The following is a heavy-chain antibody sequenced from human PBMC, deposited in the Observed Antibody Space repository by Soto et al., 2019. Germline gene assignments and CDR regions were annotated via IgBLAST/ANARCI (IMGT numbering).Heavy chain of an antibody. J-gene: IGHJ4*02. V-gene: IGHV1-46*01. CDR3: GREILDYCDSSGNFDY. D-gene: IGHD3-22*01. CDR2: INPSGGRT. CDR1: GYTFTSYY. Sequence: ASVKVSCKASGYTFTSYYMHWVRQAPGQGLEWMGIINPSGGRTSYAQKFQGRVTMTRDTSTSTVYMELSSLRSDDTAVYYCGREILDYCDSSGNFDYWGQGTVVTVSS.